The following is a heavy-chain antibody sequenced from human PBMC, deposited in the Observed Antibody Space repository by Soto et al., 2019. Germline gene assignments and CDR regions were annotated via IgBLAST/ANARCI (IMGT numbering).Heavy chain of an antibody. CDR3: ASPLRGIAAAGSVY. D-gene: IGHD6-13*01. Sequence: GGSLRLSCAAFGFTCSSYSMNWARKAPGKGLEWVSSISSSSSYIYYADSVKGRFTISRDNAKNSLYLQMNSLRAEDTAVYYCASPLRGIAAAGSVYWGQGTLVTVSS. J-gene: IGHJ4*02. V-gene: IGHV3-21*01. CDR1: GFTCSSYS. CDR2: ISSSSSYI.